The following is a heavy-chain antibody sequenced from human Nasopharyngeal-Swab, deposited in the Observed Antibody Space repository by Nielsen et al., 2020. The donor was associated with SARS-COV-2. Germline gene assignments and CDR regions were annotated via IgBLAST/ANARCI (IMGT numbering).Heavy chain of an antibody. Sequence: GESLTISWAASGCKFDEIKMNWVRHTPEKGLQWVSLTRGDDGTYYGDSVKGRFSISRDSYKNNLSLQMDSLRGEDTAVYYCARDAPAHYGAFYGGRGTLVTVSS. V-gene: IGHV3-53*05. D-gene: IGHD4-17*01. CDR2: TRGDDGT. CDR3: ARDAPAHYGAFY. J-gene: IGHJ4*02. CDR1: GCKFDEIK.